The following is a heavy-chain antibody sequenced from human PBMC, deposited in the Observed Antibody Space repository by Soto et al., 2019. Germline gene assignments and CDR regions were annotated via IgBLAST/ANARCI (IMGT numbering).Heavy chain of an antibody. CDR3: ARALFGGDYYYMDV. V-gene: IGHV1-18*01. CDR2: ISGYNGNT. CDR1: GYRFTSYG. J-gene: IGHJ6*03. D-gene: IGHD2-15*01. Sequence: QVQLVQSGTEVKKPGASVKVSCKASGYRFTSYGFSWVRQAPGQGLEWVGWISGYNGNTNYAQKVQGRVTMTTDRSTRTAYMELTSLRSDDTAVYYCARALFGGDYYYMDVWGKGTTVTVSS.